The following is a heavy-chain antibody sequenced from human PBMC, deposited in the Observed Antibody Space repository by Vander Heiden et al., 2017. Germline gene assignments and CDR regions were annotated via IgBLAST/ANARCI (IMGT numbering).Heavy chain of an antibody. V-gene: IGHV3-7*01. J-gene: IGHJ2*01. CDR2: IKQDGSQK. CDR3: VKWSDGDTQRGDWYFDL. Sequence: EVQLVESGGGLVQPGGSLRLSCAVSGLTFSSYWMSWVRQAPGKGLEWVANIKQDGSQKYYVDSLKGRFTISRDNAKNSLFLQMISLRVEDTAVYYCVKWSDGDTQRGDWYFDLWGRGNLVTVSS. CDR1: GLTFSSYW. D-gene: IGHD3-3*01.